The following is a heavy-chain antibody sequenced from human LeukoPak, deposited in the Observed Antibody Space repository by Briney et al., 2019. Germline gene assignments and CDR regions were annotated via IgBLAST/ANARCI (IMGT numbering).Heavy chain of an antibody. Sequence: PSETLSLTCAVYGGSFSGYYWTWIRQPPEKGLEWIGEINDSGGTDYNPSLRSRVTISIDTSKNQFSLKLSSVTAADMAVYYCARGPDHAKVGYWGQGNLVTVSS. CDR2: INDSGGT. V-gene: IGHV4-34*01. CDR3: ARGPDHAKVGY. J-gene: IGHJ4*02. D-gene: IGHD1-14*01. CDR1: GGSFSGYY.